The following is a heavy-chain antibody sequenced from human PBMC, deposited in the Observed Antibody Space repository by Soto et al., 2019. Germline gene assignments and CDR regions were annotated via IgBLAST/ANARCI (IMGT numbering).Heavy chain of an antibody. CDR3: SWSGGNWFAI. CDR2: IKGNPDRGAT. CDR1: GLPFSDAW. Sequence: PEGALRLSCETSGLPFSDAWMAWVRQAPGKGLEWVGRIKGNPDRGATDYAAPVKGRFTLSRDDSKNTVSLQMSSLKIEDTAVYYCSWSGGNWFAIWGQGTQVTVSS. V-gene: IGHV3-15*01. J-gene: IGHJ4*02. D-gene: IGHD2-15*01.